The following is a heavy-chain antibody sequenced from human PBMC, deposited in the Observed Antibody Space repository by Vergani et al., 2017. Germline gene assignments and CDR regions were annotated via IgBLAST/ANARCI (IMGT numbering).Heavy chain of an antibody. CDR1: GFTFSSYW. CDR2: IKQDGSEN. V-gene: IGHV3-7*03. J-gene: IGHJ4*01. D-gene: IGHD3-10*01. Sequence: EVQLVESGGGLVQPGGSLRLSCAASGFTFSSYWMSWVRQAPGKGLEWVANIKQDGSENYYVDSVKDRFTTSRDNAKNSLCLQMSSLRAEDTAVYYCARGGIRGVILDFWGQGTLVTVSS. CDR3: ARGGIRGVILDF.